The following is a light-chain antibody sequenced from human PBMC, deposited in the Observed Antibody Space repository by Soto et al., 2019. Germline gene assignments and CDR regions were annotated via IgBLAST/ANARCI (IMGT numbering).Light chain of an antibody. CDR2: DAY. Sequence: EIVLTQSPATLSLSPGERATLSCRASQSVSRYLAWYQQKPGQAPRLLIYDAYNRATGIPARFRGSVSGTDFTLTISSLEPEDYAVYYCHKRSDWPPTFGGGTKVEI. CDR1: QSVSRY. CDR3: HKRSDWPPT. J-gene: IGKJ4*01. V-gene: IGKV3-11*01.